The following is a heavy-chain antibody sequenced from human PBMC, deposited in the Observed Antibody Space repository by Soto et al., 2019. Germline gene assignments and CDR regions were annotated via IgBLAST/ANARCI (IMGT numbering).Heavy chain of an antibody. Sequence: QVQVVQSGAEVKKPGASVKVSCKASGYTLRNYYMHWVRQAPGQGLEWMGIINPSGDSTNYAEKFQGRVTLTKDTSTGTVYMEMSSLTSDDTAVYYCAENPRNCGFVPCPPDYWGQGTLVIVSS. CDR2: INPSGDST. CDR3: AENPRNCGFVPCPPDY. V-gene: IGHV1-46*01. D-gene: IGHD2-21*01. J-gene: IGHJ4*02. CDR1: GYTLRNYY.